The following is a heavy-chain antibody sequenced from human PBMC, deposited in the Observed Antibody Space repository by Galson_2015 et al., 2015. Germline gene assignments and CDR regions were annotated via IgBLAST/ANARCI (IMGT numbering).Heavy chain of an antibody. D-gene: IGHD6-6*01. CDR2: ISYDGSNK. CDR3: ARVGGDIAARTWGYFDY. Sequence: LRLSCAASGFTFSSYAMHWVRQAPGPGLEWVAVISYDGSNKFYADSVKGRFTISRDNSKNTLYLQMNSLRPEDTAVYYCARVGGDIAARTWGYFDYWGQGTLVTVSS. CDR1: GFTFSSYA. V-gene: IGHV3-30-3*01. J-gene: IGHJ4*02.